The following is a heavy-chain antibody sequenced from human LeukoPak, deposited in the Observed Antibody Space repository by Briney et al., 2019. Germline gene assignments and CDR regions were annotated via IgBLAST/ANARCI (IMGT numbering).Heavy chain of an antibody. D-gene: IGHD3-10*01. CDR1: GFTFSSYS. J-gene: IGHJ3*02. CDR2: ISSSSTYI. Sequence: PGGSLRLSCADSGFTFSSYSMNWVRQAPGKGLEWVSSISSSSTYIYYADSVKGRFTISRDNAKNSLFLQMNSLRAEDTAVYYCARDRSLWFGDAFDIWGQGTMVTVSS. CDR3: ARDRSLWFGDAFDI. V-gene: IGHV3-21*06.